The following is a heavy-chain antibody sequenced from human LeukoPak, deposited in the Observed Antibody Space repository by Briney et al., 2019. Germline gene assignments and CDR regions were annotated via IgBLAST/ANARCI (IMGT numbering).Heavy chain of an antibody. D-gene: IGHD4-23*01. V-gene: IGHV1-69*04. CDR3: ARDLTVVTPRGDNWFDP. CDR2: IIPILGIA. Sequence: SVKVSCKASGGTFSSYAISWVRQAPGQGLEWMGRIIPILGIANYAQKFQGRVTITADKSTSTAYMELSSLRSEDTAVYYCARDLTVVTPRGDNWFDPWGQGALVTVSS. J-gene: IGHJ5*02. CDR1: GGTFSSYA.